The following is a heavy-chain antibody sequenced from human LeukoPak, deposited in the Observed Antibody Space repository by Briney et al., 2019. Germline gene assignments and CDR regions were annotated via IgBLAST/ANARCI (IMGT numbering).Heavy chain of an antibody. CDR1: GGSISSSSYY. CDR2: IYYSGST. J-gene: IGHJ4*02. V-gene: IGHV4-39*07. D-gene: IGHD3-10*01. CDR3: AREYASGTSRHFDY. Sequence: ASETLSLTCTVSGGSISSSSYYWGWIRQPPGKGLEWIGSIYYSGSTYYNPSLKSRVTISVDTSKNQFSLKLRSVTAADTAVYYCAREYASGTSRHFDYWGQGTLVTVSS.